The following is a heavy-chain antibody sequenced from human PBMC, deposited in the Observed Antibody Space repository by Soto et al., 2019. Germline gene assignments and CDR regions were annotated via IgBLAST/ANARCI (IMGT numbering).Heavy chain of an antibody. V-gene: IGHV3-23*01. J-gene: IGHJ3*02. Sequence: GGSLRLSCAASGFTFSSYAMSWVRQAPGKGLEWVSAISGSGGSTYYADSVKGRFTISRDNSKNTLYLQMNSLRAEDTAVYYCAKGEMEHMTTVTSDDAFDIWGQGTMVTVSS. CDR2: ISGSGGST. CDR3: AKGEMEHMTTVTSDDAFDI. D-gene: IGHD4-17*01. CDR1: GFTFSSYA.